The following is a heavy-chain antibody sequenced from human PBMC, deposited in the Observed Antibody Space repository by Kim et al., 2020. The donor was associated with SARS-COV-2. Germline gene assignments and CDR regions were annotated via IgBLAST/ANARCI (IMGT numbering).Heavy chain of an antibody. CDR3: AKSPYYYDSTLPNWFDP. Sequence: VKGRFTISRDKSKNTLYLQMNSRRAEDTAVYYCAKSPYYYDSTLPNWFDPWGQGTLVTVSS. J-gene: IGHJ5*02. D-gene: IGHD3-22*01. V-gene: IGHV3-30*02.